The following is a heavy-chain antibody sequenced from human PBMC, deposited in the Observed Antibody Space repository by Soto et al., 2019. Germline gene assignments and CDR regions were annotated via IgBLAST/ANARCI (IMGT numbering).Heavy chain of an antibody. CDR3: AKDRASHYYDSSAYNNPFDY. CDR2: ISYDGTNK. D-gene: IGHD3-22*01. J-gene: IGHJ4*02. CDR1: GFTFSNYG. Sequence: PGGSLRLSCAVSGFTFSNYGMRWVRQAPGKGLEWVAVISYDGTNKYYADSVKGRFTISRDNSKNTLYIQMNSLRTEDTAVYYCAKDRASHYYDSSAYNNPFDYWGRGTLVTVSS. V-gene: IGHV3-30*18.